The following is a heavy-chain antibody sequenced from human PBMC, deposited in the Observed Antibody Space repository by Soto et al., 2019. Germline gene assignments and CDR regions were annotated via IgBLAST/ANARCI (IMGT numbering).Heavy chain of an antibody. CDR3: LTGGGVYVVTTTQVVFAY. CDR1: GYTFTGKY. CDR2: INPRSGGT. D-gene: IGHD2-21*02. V-gene: IGHV1-2*02. J-gene: IGHJ4*02. Sequence: QVQLVQSGAEVKKPGASVKVSCKASGYTFTGKYMHWMRQAPGQGPEWMGWINPRSGGTDYAPKFQGRVTITRDTSISTASMDLSRMTSSDTAMYYCLTGGGVYVVTTTQVVFAYWGQGTLLTVSS.